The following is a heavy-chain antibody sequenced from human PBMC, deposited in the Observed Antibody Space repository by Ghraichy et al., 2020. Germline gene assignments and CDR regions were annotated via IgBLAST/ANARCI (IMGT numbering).Heavy chain of an antibody. CDR3: ARASIYYDSSGYYYFDY. V-gene: IGHV4-34*01. D-gene: IGHD3-22*01. Sequence: SETLSLTRAVYGGSFSGYYWSWIRQPPGKGLEWIGEINHSGSTNYNPSLKSRVTISVDTSKNQFSLKLSSVTAADTAVYYCARASIYYDSSGYYYFDYWGQGTLVTVSS. CDR1: GGSFSGYY. J-gene: IGHJ4*02. CDR2: INHSGST.